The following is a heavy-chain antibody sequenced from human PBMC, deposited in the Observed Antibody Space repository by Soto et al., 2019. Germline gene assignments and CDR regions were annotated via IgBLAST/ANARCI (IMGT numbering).Heavy chain of an antibody. J-gene: IGHJ6*02. Sequence: PXESLTISFNGNGYSFTSYWSGSVRQMPGKGLEWMGIIYPGDSDTRYSPYFQGQVTISADKSISTAYLQWSSLKASDTAMYYWTRREGYGMDVWGHGTTVTVSS. V-gene: IGHV5-51*01. CDR1: GYSFTSYW. CDR3: TRREGYGMDV. CDR2: IYPGDSDT.